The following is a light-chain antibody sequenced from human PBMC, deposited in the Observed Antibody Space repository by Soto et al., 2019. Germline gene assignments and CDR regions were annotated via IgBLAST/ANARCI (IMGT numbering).Light chain of an antibody. J-gene: IGLJ3*02. Sequence: QSALTQPASMSESPGQSITISCTGTSSDIGAYNYVSWYQQYPGKAPKLMIYDVTNRPSGVSNRFSGSKSGNTASLTISGLQAEDEADYYCGSYTTSSTLVFGGGTKLTVL. CDR1: SSDIGAYNY. CDR2: DVT. V-gene: IGLV2-14*03. CDR3: GSYTTSSTLV.